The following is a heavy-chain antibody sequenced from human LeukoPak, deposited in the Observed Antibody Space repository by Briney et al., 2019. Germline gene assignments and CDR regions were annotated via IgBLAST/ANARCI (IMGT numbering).Heavy chain of an antibody. Sequence: GGSLRLSCAASAFTFSDYSMNWVRQAPGKGLEWISYIDTSSSTMYYADSVMGRFTISRDNAKESLYLQMNSLRDEDTAVYYCAREDDSWGPNNLDLWGQGTMVSVSS. CDR1: AFTFSDYS. V-gene: IGHV3-48*02. CDR3: AREDDSWGPNNLDL. CDR2: IDTSSSTM. J-gene: IGHJ3*01. D-gene: IGHD7-27*01.